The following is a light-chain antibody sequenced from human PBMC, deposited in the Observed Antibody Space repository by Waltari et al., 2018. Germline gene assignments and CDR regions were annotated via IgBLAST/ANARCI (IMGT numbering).Light chain of an antibody. CDR2: KAS. J-gene: IGLJ3*02. Sequence: QTVVNQEPSLSVSPGGTVTPTCALIHGPVSTHSIVRVYQQTPGQAPRPLVYKASARSSGVPDRFSGSILGNKAALTITGAQAEDDSDYYCLIYMGSGIWVFGGGTKLTVL. CDR3: LIYMGSGIWV. CDR1: HGPVSTHSI. V-gene: IGLV8-61*01.